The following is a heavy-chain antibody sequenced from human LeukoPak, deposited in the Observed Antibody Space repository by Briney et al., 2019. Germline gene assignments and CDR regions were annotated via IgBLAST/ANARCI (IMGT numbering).Heavy chain of an antibody. Sequence: GTSLRLSCAASGFTFSRYGMHWLRQAPGKGLEWVAVISHDGINTHYPGSVRGRFTVSRDNSKGTLFLQMDNLRIEDTAVYYCARDAGSARVTWFDSWGQGSLVTVSS. CDR1: GFTFSRYG. CDR2: ISHDGINT. J-gene: IGHJ5*01. CDR3: ARDAGSARVTWFDS. D-gene: IGHD6-19*01. V-gene: IGHV3-30*03.